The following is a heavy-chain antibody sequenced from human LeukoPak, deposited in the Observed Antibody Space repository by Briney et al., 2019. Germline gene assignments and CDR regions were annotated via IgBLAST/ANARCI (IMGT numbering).Heavy chain of an antibody. D-gene: IGHD3-3*01. CDR1: GYTFTDYY. V-gene: IGHV1-69-2*01. CDR2: VDPEDGET. Sequence: ATVKLSCKVSGYTFTDYYMHWVQQAPGKGLEWMGLVDPEDGETIYAEKFQGRVTITADTSTDTAYMELSSLRSEDTAVYYCATSRRGAMGYDFWSGPRPFDYWGQGTLVTVSS. CDR3: ATSRRGAMGYDFWSGPRPFDY. J-gene: IGHJ4*02.